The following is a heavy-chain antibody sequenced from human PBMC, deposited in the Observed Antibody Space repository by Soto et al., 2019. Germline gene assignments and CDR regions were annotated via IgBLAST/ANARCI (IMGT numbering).Heavy chain of an antibody. D-gene: IGHD3-22*01. V-gene: IGHV3-30-3*01. CDR2: ISYDGSKK. Sequence: QVQLVESGGGVVQPGRSLRLSCAASGFTFSSYAMHWVRQAPGKGLEWVAVISYDGSKKYYADPVKGRFTISRDNSKNTLYLQMNELRAEDTAVYYCARMMHYDSSGYYYFDYWGQGTLVTVSS. CDR3: ARMMHYDSSGYYYFDY. CDR1: GFTFSSYA. J-gene: IGHJ4*02.